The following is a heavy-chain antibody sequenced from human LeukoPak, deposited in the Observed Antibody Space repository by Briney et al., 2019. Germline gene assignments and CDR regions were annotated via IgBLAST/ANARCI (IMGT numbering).Heavy chain of an antibody. J-gene: IGHJ2*01. D-gene: IGHD3-10*01. CDR1: GFTFSIYW. CDR3: ARDRYYGPGR. CDR2: IKQDGSEK. Sequence: GGSLRLSCAASGFTFSIYWMSGVRQAPGKGLEWVANIKQDGSEKYYVDSVKGRFTISRDNAKNSLYLQMNSLRAEDTAVYYCARDRYYGPGRWGRGTLVTVSS. V-gene: IGHV3-7*05.